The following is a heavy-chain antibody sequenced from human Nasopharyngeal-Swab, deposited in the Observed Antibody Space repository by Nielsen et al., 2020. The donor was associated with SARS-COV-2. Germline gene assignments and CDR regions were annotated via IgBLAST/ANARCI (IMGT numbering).Heavy chain of an antibody. J-gene: IGHJ6*02. V-gene: IGHV3-7*01. D-gene: IGHD5-12*01. CDR1: GFTFSSFW. CDR3: AREFGYSGYDKRYYYYGMDV. Sequence: GESLKISCAASGFTFSSFWMSWVRQAPGKGPEWVVNIKQDGSEKYYVDSVKGRFTISTDNAKNSLYLQMNSLRAEDTAVYYCAREFGYSGYDKRYYYYGMDVWGQGTTVTVSS. CDR2: IKQDGSEK.